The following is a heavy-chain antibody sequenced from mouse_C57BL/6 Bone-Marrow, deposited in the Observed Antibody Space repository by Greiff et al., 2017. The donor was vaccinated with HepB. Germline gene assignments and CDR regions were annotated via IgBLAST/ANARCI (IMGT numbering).Heavy chain of an antibody. J-gene: IGHJ1*03. CDR3: TRPYGSSYGYFDV. Sequence: QVQLQQSGAELVRPGASVTLSCKASGYTFTDYEMHWVKQTPVHGLEWIGAIDPETGGTAYNQKFKGKAILTADKSSSTAYMGLRSLTSEDSAVYYCTRPYGSSYGYFDVWGTGTTVTVSS. V-gene: IGHV1-15*01. D-gene: IGHD1-1*01. CDR1: GYTFTDYE. CDR2: IDPETGGT.